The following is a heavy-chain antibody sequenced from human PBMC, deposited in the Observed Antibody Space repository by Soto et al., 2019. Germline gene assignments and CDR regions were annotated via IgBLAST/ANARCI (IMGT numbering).Heavy chain of an antibody. J-gene: IGHJ5*02. CDR2: IYYSGST. D-gene: IGHD2-2*01. CDR1: GGSISSGGYY. Sequence: SETLSLTCTVSGGSISSGGYYWSWIRQHPGKGLEWIGYIYYSGSTYYNPSLKSRVTISVDTSKNQFSLKLSSVTAADTAVYYCAREPLYCSSTSCYSMSEWFDPWGQGTLVTVSS. CDR3: AREPLYCSSTSCYSMSEWFDP. V-gene: IGHV4-31*03.